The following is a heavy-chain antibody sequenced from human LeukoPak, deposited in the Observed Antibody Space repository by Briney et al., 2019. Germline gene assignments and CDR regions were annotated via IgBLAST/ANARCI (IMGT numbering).Heavy chain of an antibody. CDR1: GFTFSSYW. D-gene: IGHD6-19*01. V-gene: IGHV3-7*03. CDR3: AKGPTPGYSSGWSDY. Sequence: PRGSLRLSCAASGFTFSSYWMNWARQAPGKGLEWVASINHNGNVNYYVDSVKGRFTISRDNAKNSLYLQMNSLRAEDTAVYYCAKGPTPGYSSGWSDYWGQGTLVTVSS. J-gene: IGHJ4*02. CDR2: INHNGNVN.